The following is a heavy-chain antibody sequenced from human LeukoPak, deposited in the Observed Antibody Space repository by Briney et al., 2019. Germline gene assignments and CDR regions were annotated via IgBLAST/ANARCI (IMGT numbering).Heavy chain of an antibody. CDR2: IIPIFVTA. Sequence: SRKVSCKASGGTFSSYAISWVRHAPGQGLEWMWGIIPIFVTANYAQKFQSRVTITADESTSTAYMVLRSLRSEDTAVYYCARAVWSGYDPSNGMDVWGKGTTVTVSS. CDR1: GGTFSSYA. CDR3: ARAVWSGYDPSNGMDV. V-gene: IGHV1-69*13. D-gene: IGHD5-12*01. J-gene: IGHJ6*04.